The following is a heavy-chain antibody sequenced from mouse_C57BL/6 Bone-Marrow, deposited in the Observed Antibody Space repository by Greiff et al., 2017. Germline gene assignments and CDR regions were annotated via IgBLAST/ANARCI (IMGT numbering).Heavy chain of an antibody. CDR2: INPYNGGT. V-gene: IGHV1-19*01. Sequence: EVQLQQSGPVLVKPGASVKMSCKASGYTFTDYYMNWVKQSHGKSLEWIGVINPYNGGTSYNQKFKGKATLTVDKSSSTAYMELTRLTSEDSAVCYSAREEGGGYFDVWGTGTTVTVSS. CDR1: GYTFTDYY. J-gene: IGHJ1*03. CDR3: AREEGGGYFDV.